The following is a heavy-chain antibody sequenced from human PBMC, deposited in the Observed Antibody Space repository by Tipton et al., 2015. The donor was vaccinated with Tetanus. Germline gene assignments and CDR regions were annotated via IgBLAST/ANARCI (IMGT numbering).Heavy chain of an antibody. CDR2: IYDSGSV. D-gene: IGHD4-11*01. V-gene: IGHV4-39*02. CDR3: AGYSPGREYTFDY. CDR1: GVSISDTSFY. J-gene: IGHJ4*02. Sequence: TLSLTCSVSGVSISDTSFYWAWIRRPPGRGLEWIGSIYDSGSVYYHPSLKSRVTMSVDKSNNRFSLELRFVTAADTAVYYCAGYSPGREYTFDYWGQGTLVTVSS.